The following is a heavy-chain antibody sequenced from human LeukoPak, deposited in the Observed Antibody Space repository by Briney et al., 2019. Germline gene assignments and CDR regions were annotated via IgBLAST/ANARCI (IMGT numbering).Heavy chain of an antibody. D-gene: IGHD2-21*02. Sequence: QPGGSLRLSCTASGFSFSISWMHWVRQAPGKGLVWVSRLGPDETYTNYADSVKGRFTISRDTAKSTLYLQLSSLSAEDTGIYYCARDTYNCGGGCSPIFANWGQGTLVSVSS. CDR2: LGPDETYT. J-gene: IGHJ4*02. CDR3: ARDTYNCGGGCSPIFAN. V-gene: IGHV3-74*01. CDR1: GFSFSISW.